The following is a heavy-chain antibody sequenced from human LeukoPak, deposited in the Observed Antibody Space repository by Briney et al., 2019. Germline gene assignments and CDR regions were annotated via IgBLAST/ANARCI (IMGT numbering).Heavy chain of an antibody. CDR1: GYSFSTHW. Sequence: GESLKISCKGSGYSFSTHWIGWVRQKTGKGLEWMGIVYPGDSESRYSPSFQGQVSISADRYISTASLQWSSLQASDTAVYYCGRLTGEGHYFEFWGQGTLVTVSS. D-gene: IGHD1-26*01. CDR2: VYPGDSES. V-gene: IGHV5-51*01. CDR3: GRLTGEGHYFEF. J-gene: IGHJ4*02.